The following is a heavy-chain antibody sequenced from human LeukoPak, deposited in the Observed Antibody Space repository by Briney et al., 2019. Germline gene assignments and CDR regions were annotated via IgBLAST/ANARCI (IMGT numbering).Heavy chain of an antibody. CDR2: IKQDGTEK. CDR3: ARALYYDSSGSTPGY. CDR1: GFTFTTYW. J-gene: IGHJ4*02. D-gene: IGHD3-22*01. V-gene: IGHV3-7*01. Sequence: GGSLRLSCAASGFTFTTYWISWVRQAPGKGLEWVANIKQDGTEKYYVDSVKGRFTISRDNAKNSLYLQMNSLRAEDTAVYYRARALYYDSSGSTPGYWGQGTLVTVSS.